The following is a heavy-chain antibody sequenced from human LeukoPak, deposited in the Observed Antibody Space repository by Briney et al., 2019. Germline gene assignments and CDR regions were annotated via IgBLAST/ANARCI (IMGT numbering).Heavy chain of an antibody. D-gene: IGHD1-26*01. CDR2: ISGSGSST. V-gene: IGHV3-23*01. J-gene: IGHJ4*02. CDR3: ARDWGQRGVGATLAN. CDR1: GFTFSSYA. Sequence: GGSLRLSCAASGFTFSSYAMSWVRQAPGKGLEWVSAISGSGSSTYYADSVKGRFTISRDNFKNTVDLQVSGLKEEDTAVYYCARDWGQRGVGATLANWGQGTLVIVSS.